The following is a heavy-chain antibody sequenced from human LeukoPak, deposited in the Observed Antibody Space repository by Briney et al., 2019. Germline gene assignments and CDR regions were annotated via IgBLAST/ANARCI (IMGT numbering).Heavy chain of an antibody. V-gene: IGHV4-34*01. CDR2: INHSGST. CDR1: GGSFSGYY. Sequence: SETLSLTCAVYGGSFSGYYWSWIRQPPGKGLEWNGEINHSGSTNYNPSLKSRVTISVDTSKNQFSLKLSSVTAADTAVYYCARGTRGVDIVVVPAALYYFDYWGQGTPVTVSS. J-gene: IGHJ4*02. CDR3: ARGTRGVDIVVVPAALYYFDY. D-gene: IGHD2-2*01.